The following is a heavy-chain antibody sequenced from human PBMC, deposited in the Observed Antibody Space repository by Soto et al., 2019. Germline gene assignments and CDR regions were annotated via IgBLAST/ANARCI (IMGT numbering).Heavy chain of an antibody. CDR1: GASISGFY. CDR2: IYSSGNT. CDR3: ARGQRFSDWFDP. D-gene: IGHD3-3*01. V-gene: IGHV4-4*07. J-gene: IGHJ5*02. Sequence: SETLSLTCTVSGASISGFYWSWIRKSAGKGLEWIGRIYSSGNTKYNPSLQSRVTMSLDTSNNQFSLGLTSVTAADTAVYYCARGQRFSDWFDPWGQGTLVTVSS.